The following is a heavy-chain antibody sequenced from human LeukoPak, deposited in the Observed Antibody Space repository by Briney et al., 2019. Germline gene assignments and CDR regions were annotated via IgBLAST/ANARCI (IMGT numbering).Heavy chain of an antibody. CDR2: IVGTGGNK. D-gene: IGHD3-22*01. V-gene: IGHV3-23*01. J-gene: IGHJ4*02. CDR1: GFSFSNYA. Sequence: PGGSLRLSCAASGFSFSNYAMSWVRQAPGKGLEWVSAIVGTGGNKYYADSVKGRFTISRDNFKSTLYLQMNSLRAEDTAVYHCAKGSYYYDSADYFDYWGQGTLVTVSS. CDR3: AKGSYYYDSADYFDY.